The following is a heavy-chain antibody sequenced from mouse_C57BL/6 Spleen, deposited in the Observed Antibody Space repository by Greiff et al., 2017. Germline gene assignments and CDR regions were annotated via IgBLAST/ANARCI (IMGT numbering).Heavy chain of an antibody. D-gene: IGHD2-2*01. CDR2: ISYDGSN. Sequence: EVQLQESGPGLVKPSQSLSLTCSVTGYSITSGYYWNWIRQFPGNKLEWMGYISYDGSNNYNPSLKNRISITRDTSKNQFFLKLNSVTTEDTATYYCARVGDGYGGFAYWGQGTLVTVSA. CDR3: ARVGDGYGGFAY. V-gene: IGHV3-6*01. CDR1: GYSITSGYY. J-gene: IGHJ3*01.